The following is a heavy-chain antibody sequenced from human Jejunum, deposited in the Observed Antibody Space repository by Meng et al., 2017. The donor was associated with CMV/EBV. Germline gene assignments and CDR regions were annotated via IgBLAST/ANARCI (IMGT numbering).Heavy chain of an antibody. Sequence: CTVFGGLIRGGDYAWSWLRKHPGKALEGIEYIYRSEMPYHNPSLKSQVAISIDTSKNQFSLILSSVTAADTAVYFCARGSGGTTGFDYWGQGTLVTVSS. CDR3: ARGSGGTTGFDY. V-gene: IGHV4-31*01. J-gene: IGHJ4*02. D-gene: IGHD1-1*01. CDR2: IYRSEMP. CDR1: GGLIRGGDYA.